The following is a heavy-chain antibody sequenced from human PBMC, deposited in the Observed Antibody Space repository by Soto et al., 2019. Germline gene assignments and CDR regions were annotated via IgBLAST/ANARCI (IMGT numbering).Heavy chain of an antibody. J-gene: IGHJ6*02. CDR3: AREQQQLDSGVYGMDV. D-gene: IGHD6-13*01. Sequence: PSQTLSLTCAISGDSVSSNSAAWNWTRQSPSRGLEWLGRAYYRSKWYNDYAVSVKSRITINPDTSKNQFSLQLNSVTPEDTAVYYCAREQQQLDSGVYGMDVWGQGTTVTVSS. V-gene: IGHV6-1*01. CDR2: AYYRSKWYN. CDR1: GDSVSSNSAA.